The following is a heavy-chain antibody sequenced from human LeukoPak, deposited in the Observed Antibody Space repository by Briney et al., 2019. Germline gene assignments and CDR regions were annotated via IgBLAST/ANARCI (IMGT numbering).Heavy chain of an antibody. D-gene: IGHD2-2*01. V-gene: IGHV4-61*08. CDR3: ARDAYCSSTSCYFVGFDY. Sequence: PSQTLSLTCAVSGDSISSGDYCWSWIRQPPGKGLEWIGDIYYNGSTNYNPSLKSRVTISVDTSKNQFSLKLSSVTAADTAVYYCARDAYCSSTSCYFVGFDYWGQGTLVTVSS. J-gene: IGHJ4*02. CDR1: GDSISSGDYC. CDR2: IYYNGST.